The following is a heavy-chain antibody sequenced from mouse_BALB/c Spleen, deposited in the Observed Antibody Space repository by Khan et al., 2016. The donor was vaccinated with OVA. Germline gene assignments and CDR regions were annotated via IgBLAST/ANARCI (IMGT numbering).Heavy chain of an antibody. Sequence: QVQLKQSRPGLVQPSQSLSITCTVSGFSLASYGVHWVRQSPGKGLEWLGLIWSGGITDYNAAFISRLSISKDNSKSQVFFKLNNLQANAAAIYYCARNYDYDEGLSYWGQGTLVTVSA. CDR2: IWSGGIT. D-gene: IGHD2-4*01. J-gene: IGHJ3*01. CDR1: GFSLASYG. V-gene: IGHV2-2*02. CDR3: ARNYDYDEGLSY.